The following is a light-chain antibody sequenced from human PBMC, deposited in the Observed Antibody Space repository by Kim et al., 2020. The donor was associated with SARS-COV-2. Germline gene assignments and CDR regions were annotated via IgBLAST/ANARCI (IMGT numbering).Light chain of an antibody. CDR3: QQYGSSLVT. J-gene: IGKJ3*01. CDR2: GAS. V-gene: IGKV3-20*01. CDR1: QSVSSSN. Sequence: EIVLTQSPGTLSLSPGERATLSCRASQSVSSSNLAWYQQKPGQAPRLLIYGASSRATGIPDRFSGSGSGTDFTLTISRLEPEDFAVYYCQQYGSSLVTFGPGTKVDIK.